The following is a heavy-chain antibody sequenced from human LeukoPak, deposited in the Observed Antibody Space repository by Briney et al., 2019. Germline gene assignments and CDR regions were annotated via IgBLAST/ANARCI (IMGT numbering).Heavy chain of an antibody. J-gene: IGHJ1*01. Sequence: ASVKVSCKASGGSFNNYAISWVRQAPGQGLEWMGRIIPIFGIANSAQKFRGRVTITADKSTSTAYMELSSLRSEDTAVYYCARGGVAAAGPAPHWGQGTLVTVSS. CDR3: ARGGVAAAGPAPH. D-gene: IGHD6-13*01. CDR2: IIPIFGIA. CDR1: GGSFNNYA. V-gene: IGHV1-69*04.